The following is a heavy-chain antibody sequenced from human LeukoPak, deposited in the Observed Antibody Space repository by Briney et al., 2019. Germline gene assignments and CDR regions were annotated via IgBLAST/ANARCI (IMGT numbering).Heavy chain of an antibody. V-gene: IGHV1-18*01. J-gene: IGHJ6*02. CDR1: GYTFTSYG. CDR2: ISAYNGNT. Sequence: ASVKVSCTASGYTFTSYGISWVRQAPGQGLEWMGWISAYNGNTNYAQKLQGRVTMTTDTSTSTAYMELRSLRSDDTAVYYCARDQLAGIFGVVIIDVKNPYYYYYGMDVWGQGTTVTVSS. CDR3: ARDQLAGIFGVVIIDVKNPYYYYYGMDV. D-gene: IGHD3-3*01.